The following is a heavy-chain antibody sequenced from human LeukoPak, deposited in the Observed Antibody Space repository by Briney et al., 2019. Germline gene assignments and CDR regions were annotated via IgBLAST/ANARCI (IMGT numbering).Heavy chain of an antibody. J-gene: IGHJ5*02. CDR2: IIPIFGTA. D-gene: IGHD5-12*01. V-gene: IGHV1-69*13. Sequence: SVRVSCKASGGTFSSYAIGWVRQAPGQWLEWMGGIIPIFGTANYAQKFQGRVTITADESTSTAYMELSSLRSEDTAVYYCARRLRLIDNWFDPWGQGTLVTVSS. CDR1: GGTFSSYA. CDR3: ARRLRLIDNWFDP.